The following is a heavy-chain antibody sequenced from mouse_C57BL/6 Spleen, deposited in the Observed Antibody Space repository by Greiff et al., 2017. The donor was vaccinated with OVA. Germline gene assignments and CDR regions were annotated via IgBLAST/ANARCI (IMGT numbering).Heavy chain of an antibody. V-gene: IGHV1-18*01. J-gene: IGHJ4*01. CDR2: INPNNGGT. CDR1: GYTFTAYD. Sequence: VQLQQSGPELVKPGASVKIPCKASGYTFTAYDMAWVKQSPGKSLEWIGDINPNNGGTNYHQTFKGKATLTVDKSSSTAYMGLRSLKSEDTAVYDCERRRLAMDYWGQGTSVTVSA. CDR3: ERRRLAMDY.